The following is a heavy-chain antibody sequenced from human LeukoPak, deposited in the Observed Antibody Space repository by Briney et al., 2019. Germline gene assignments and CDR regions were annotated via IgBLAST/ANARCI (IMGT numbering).Heavy chain of an antibody. J-gene: IGHJ5*02. CDR2: IYYSEST. V-gene: IGHV4-31*03. Sequence: SQTLSLTCTVSGGSISSGGYYWSWIRQHPGKGLEWIGYIYYSESTYYNPSLKSRVTISVDTSKNKFSLKLSSVTAADTAVYYCARAMDYDILTGYYHNNWFDPWGQGTLVTVSS. D-gene: IGHD3-9*01. CDR1: GGSISSGGYY. CDR3: ARAMDYDILTGYYHNNWFDP.